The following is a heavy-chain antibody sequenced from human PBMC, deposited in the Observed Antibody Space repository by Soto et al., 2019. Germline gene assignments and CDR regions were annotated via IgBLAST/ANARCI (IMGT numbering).Heavy chain of an antibody. CDR1: GYTFTGYY. J-gene: IGHJ4*02. V-gene: IGHV1-2*02. CDR2: INPDNGVP. CDR3: ARTDYLFSTLTYYFDY. Sequence: QVQLEQSGSEVQKSGSSVKVSCKASGYTFTGYYVNWARQAPGQGLEWMGWINPDNGVPNYAQKFQGRVTLSRDTSINTAYMELSRLTSDDTAMYYCARTDYLFSTLTYYFDYWGQGTLVTVSS. D-gene: IGHD3-16*01.